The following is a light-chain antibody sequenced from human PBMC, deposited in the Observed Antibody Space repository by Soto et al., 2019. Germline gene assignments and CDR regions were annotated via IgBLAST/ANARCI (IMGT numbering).Light chain of an antibody. CDR3: QKYSRWHPFT. Sequence: EIVLTQSPATLSVPPGERATLSCRASRSVSSNLAWSQQIPGQAPRVLIYGASARATGIPARVSGSGSGTEFTLTISSLQSEDFAVYYCQKYSRWHPFTFGQRTKLQIK. J-gene: IGKJ2*01. V-gene: IGKV3-15*01. CDR2: GAS. CDR1: RSVSSN.